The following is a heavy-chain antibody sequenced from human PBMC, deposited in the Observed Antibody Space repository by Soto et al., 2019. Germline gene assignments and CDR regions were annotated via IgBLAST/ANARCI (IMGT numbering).Heavy chain of an antibody. CDR1: GDTFTSYY. CDR3: ARGNPFNYAGFDV. Sequence: QVRLVQSGAEVKAPGASVKVSCKAPGDTFTSYYMHWVRQAPGHGLEWMGVINPNGGSTRFAQKFQGRVTMTSDTSTSTVYMELRGLTSEDTAVYYCARGNPFNYAGFDVWGQGTTVAVSS. J-gene: IGHJ6*02. V-gene: IGHV1-46*01. D-gene: IGHD3-16*01. CDR2: INPNGGST.